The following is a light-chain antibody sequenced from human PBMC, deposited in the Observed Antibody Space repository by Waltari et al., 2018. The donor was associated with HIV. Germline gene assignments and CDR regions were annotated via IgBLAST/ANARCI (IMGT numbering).Light chain of an antibody. CDR3: YSRDSTTNHRV. J-gene: IGLJ2*01. CDR1: SLSSYY. V-gene: IGLV3-19*01. CDR2: GKN. Sequence: SSELTQDPVVSVALGQTVTITCPGDSLSSYYPTWYQHKPGQAPLLVFFGKNSRPSGIPDRFSGSNSRNKASLTITGAQAEDEADYYCYSRDSTTNHRVFGGGTKLTVL.